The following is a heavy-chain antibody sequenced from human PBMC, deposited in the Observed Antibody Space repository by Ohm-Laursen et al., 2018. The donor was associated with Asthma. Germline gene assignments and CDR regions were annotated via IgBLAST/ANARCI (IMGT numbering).Heavy chain of an antibody. CDR3: ARGQTFDP. CDR2: INTNTGNP. V-gene: IGHV7-4-1*02. CDR1: GYTFTTYP. Sequence: ESSVKVSCKDSGYTFTTYPLHWVRQAPGRGLEYMGWINTNTGNPTYAQGFTGRFLFSLDTSVTTAYLQTSSLKAEDTAFYYCARGQTFDPCGQGTLVTVSS. J-gene: IGHJ5*02.